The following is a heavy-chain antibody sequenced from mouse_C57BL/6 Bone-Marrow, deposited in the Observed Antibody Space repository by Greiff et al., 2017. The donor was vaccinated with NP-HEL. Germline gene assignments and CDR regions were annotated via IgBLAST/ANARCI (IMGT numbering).Heavy chain of an antibody. CDR3: AREGGYYGSPFAY. CDR2: MSYDGSN. V-gene: IGHV3-6*01. Sequence: EVKLQESGPGLVKPSQSLSLTCSVTGYSIISGYYWNWIRQFPGNKLEWMAYMSYDGSNNYNPSLKNRISITRDISKNQFFRKLTSVTTEDTATYYCAREGGYYGSPFAYWGQGTLVTVSA. J-gene: IGHJ3*01. CDR1: GYSIISGYY. D-gene: IGHD1-1*01.